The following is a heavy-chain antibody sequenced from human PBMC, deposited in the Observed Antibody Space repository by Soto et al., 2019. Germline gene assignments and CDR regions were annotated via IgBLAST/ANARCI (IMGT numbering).Heavy chain of an antibody. D-gene: IGHD3-10*01. CDR2: IYYSGST. V-gene: IGHV4-59*01. CDR3: ARGSQLTMVRGVITLVY. Sequence: SETLSLTCTVSGGSISSYYWSWIRQPPGKGLEWIGYIYYSGSTNYNPSLKSRVTISVDTSKNQFSLKLSSVTAADTAVYYCARGSQLTMVRGVITLVYWGQGTLVTVSS. J-gene: IGHJ4*02. CDR1: GGSISSYY.